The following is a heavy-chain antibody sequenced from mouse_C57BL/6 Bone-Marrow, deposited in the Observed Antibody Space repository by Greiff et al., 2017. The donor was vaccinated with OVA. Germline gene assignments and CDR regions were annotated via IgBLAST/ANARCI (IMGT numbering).Heavy chain of an antibody. CDR2: IDPEDGDT. CDR1: GFNIKDYY. CDR3: TRYYSNYVWYFDV. D-gene: IGHD2-5*01. V-gene: IGHV14-1*01. Sequence: VQLQQSGAELVRPGASVKLSCTASGFNIKDYYMHWVKQRPEQGLEWIGRIDPEDGDTEYAPKFQGKATVTADTFSNTAYLQLSSLTSEETAVYYCTRYYSNYVWYFDVWGTETTVTVSS. J-gene: IGHJ1*03.